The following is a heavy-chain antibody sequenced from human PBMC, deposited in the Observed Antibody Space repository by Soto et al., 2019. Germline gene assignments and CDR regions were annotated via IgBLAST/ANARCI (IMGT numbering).Heavy chain of an antibody. CDR3: ARVQLFAFDI. CDR2: IYYSGST. D-gene: IGHD4-4*01. CDR1: GGSISSGDYY. Sequence: PSETLSLTCTVSGGSISSGDYYWSWIRQPPGKGLEWIGYIYYSGSTYYNPSLKSRVTISLDTSKNRFSLKLSSVTAADTAVYYCARVQLFAFDIWGQGTMVTVS. V-gene: IGHV4-30-4*01. J-gene: IGHJ3*02.